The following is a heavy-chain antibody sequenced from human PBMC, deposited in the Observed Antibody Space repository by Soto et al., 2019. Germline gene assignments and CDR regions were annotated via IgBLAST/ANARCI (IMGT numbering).Heavy chain of an antibody. CDR2: ITPIVGTA. V-gene: IGHV1-69*12. CDR1: GGTFISYA. J-gene: IGHJ4*02. Sequence: QVQLVQSGAEVKKPGSSVKVSCQASGGTFISYAISWVRQAPGQGLEWMGGITPIVGTANYAQKIHGRVTITADESTSTAYMELSSLRSEDTAVYYFARESRYCSGGSCYFLPGIDCWGQGTLVTVSS. D-gene: IGHD2-15*01. CDR3: ARESRYCSGGSCYFLPGIDC.